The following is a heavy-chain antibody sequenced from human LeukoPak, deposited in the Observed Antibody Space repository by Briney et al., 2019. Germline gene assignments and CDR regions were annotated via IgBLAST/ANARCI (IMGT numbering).Heavy chain of an antibody. Sequence: AASVKVSCKASGGAFSSYAISWVRQAPGQGLEWMGRIIPILGIANYAQKFQGRVTITADKSTSTAYMELSSLRSEDTAVYYCARALHDYGDSWGQGTLVTVSS. V-gene: IGHV1-69*04. CDR3: ARALHDYGDS. J-gene: IGHJ4*02. CDR2: IIPILGIA. CDR1: GGAFSSYA.